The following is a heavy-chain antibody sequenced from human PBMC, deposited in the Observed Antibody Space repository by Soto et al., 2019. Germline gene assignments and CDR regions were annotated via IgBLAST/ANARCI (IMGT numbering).Heavy chain of an antibody. D-gene: IGHD5-18*01. CDR1: GFTFSSHS. CDR3: ARSMSGFSYGKSDY. J-gene: IGHJ4*02. Sequence: PVGSLRLSCVASGFTFSSHSMNWVRQAPGKGLEWVSSITTSSSYIYYADSVKGRFTISRDNAKNSLFLQMNSLRAEDTAVYYCARSMSGFSYGKSDYWGQGTLVTVSS. V-gene: IGHV3-21*01. CDR2: ITTSSSYI.